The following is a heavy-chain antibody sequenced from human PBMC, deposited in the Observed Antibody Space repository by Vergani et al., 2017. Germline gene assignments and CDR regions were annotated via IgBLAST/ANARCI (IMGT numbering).Heavy chain of an antibody. CDR2: ISGSGGST. Sequence: EVQLLESGGGLVQPGGSLRLSCAASGFTFSSYAMSWVRQAPGKGLEWVSAISGSGGSTYYADSVKGRFTISRDNSKNTLCLQMNSLRAEDTAVYYCAKHRDDYVWGSYLRNAFDIWGQGTMVTVSS. CDR1: GFTFSSYA. CDR3: AKHRDDYVWGSYLRNAFDI. D-gene: IGHD3-16*02. J-gene: IGHJ3*02. V-gene: IGHV3-23*01.